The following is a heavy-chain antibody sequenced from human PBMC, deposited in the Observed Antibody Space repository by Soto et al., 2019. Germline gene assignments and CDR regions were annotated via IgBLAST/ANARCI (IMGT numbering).Heavy chain of an antibody. V-gene: IGHV1-2*02. CDR2: IDPKSGTT. J-gene: IGHJ4*02. CDR1: GYTFSGDY. CDR3: AREGYAPLGRYDY. Sequence: ASVKVSCKASGYTFSGDYIHWVRQTPGQGLEWMGWIDPKSGTTNYAGKFLGRATMTRDTSISTAYMELSRLRSDDTAVYYCAREGYAPLGRYDYWGQGTLVTVSS. D-gene: IGHD5-12*01.